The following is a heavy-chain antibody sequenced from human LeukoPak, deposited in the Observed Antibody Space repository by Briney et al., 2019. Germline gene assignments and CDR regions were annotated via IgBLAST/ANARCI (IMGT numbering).Heavy chain of an antibody. Sequence: GGSLRLSCAGSGFTVSNNYMACVRQDPGKGQEWVSVIYDGGFTEYTDSVKGRFTISRDNSKNTLDLQMNSLRAEDTAVYYCARVMGRLVRNWYFDLWGRGTLVTVSS. V-gene: IGHV3-66*01. CDR2: IYDGGFT. CDR1: GFTVSNNY. CDR3: ARVMGRLVRNWYFDL. J-gene: IGHJ2*01. D-gene: IGHD3-9*01.